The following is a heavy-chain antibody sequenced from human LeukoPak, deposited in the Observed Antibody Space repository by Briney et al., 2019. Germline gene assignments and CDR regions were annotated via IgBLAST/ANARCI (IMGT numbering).Heavy chain of an antibody. V-gene: IGHV4-30-4*01. CDR1: GGSISSDDYS. CDR2: VYHSGST. J-gene: IGHJ3*02. CDR3: ARDYYGSGTPGLDAFDI. D-gene: IGHD3-10*01. Sequence: SQTLSLTCTVSGGSISSDDYSWNWIRQPPGKGLEWLGYVYHSGSTYYNPSLKSRVTISVDTSKNQFSLKLNSVTAADTAVYYCARDYYGSGTPGLDAFDIWGQGTMVTVSS.